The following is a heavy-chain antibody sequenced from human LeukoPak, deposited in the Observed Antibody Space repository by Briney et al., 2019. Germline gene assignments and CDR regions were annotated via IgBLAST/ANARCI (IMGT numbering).Heavy chain of an antibody. V-gene: IGHV3-74*01. CDR2: INSDGSST. Sequence: GGSLRLSCAASGFTFSSYRMNWVRQAPGKGLVWVSRINSDGSSTSYADSVKGRFTISRDNAKNTLYLQMNSLRAEDTAVYYCARGQGGYSYGAFDYWGQGTLVTVSS. CDR1: GFTFSSYR. J-gene: IGHJ4*02. D-gene: IGHD5-18*01. CDR3: ARGQGGYSYGAFDY.